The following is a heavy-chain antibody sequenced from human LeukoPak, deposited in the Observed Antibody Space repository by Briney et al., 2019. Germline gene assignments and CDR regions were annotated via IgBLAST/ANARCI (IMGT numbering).Heavy chain of an antibody. D-gene: IGHD6-13*01. J-gene: IGHJ6*02. CDR3: ARDLLSSSWYGGYYYYGMDV. Sequence: PSETLSLTCTVSGGSISSYYWSWIRQPPGKGLEWIGYIYYSGSTNYNPSLKSRVTISVDTSKNQFSLKLSSVTAADTAVYYCARDLLSSSWYGGYYYYGMDVRGQGTTVTVSS. V-gene: IGHV4-59*01. CDR1: GGSISSYY. CDR2: IYYSGST.